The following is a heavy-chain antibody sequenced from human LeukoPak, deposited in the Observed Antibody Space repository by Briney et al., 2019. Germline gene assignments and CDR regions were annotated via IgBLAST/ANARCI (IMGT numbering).Heavy chain of an antibody. J-gene: IGHJ4*02. V-gene: IGHV3-23*01. CDR1: GIMFSSYA. D-gene: IGHD3-16*02. CDR2: VSGSGGST. CDR3: AKDLSSRDYVWGSYRPDFDY. Sequence: GGSLRLSCAASGIMFSSYAMSWVRQAPGKGLVWVSAVSGSGGSTYYADSVKGRFTISRDNSKNTLYLQMNSLRAEDTAVYYCAKDLSSRDYVWGSYRPDFDYWGQGTLVTVSS.